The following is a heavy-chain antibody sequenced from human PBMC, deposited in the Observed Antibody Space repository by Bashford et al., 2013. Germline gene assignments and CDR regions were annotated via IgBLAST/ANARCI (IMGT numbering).Heavy chain of an antibody. CDR3: ARHRVGGYNFDF. V-gene: IGHV4-39*01. Sequence: SETLSLTCTVSGGSISSRTYYWGWIRQPPGKGLEWIGSMYYSGSTYDNPSLNSRVTISIDTSKNQFSLNLRSVTAADTAVYFCARHRVGGYNFDFWGQGTLVTVSS. CDR1: GGSISSRTYY. CDR2: MYYSGST. J-gene: IGHJ5*01. D-gene: IGHD5-24*01.